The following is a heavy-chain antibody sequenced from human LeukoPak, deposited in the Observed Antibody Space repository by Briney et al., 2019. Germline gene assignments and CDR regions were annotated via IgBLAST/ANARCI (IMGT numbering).Heavy chain of an antibody. J-gene: IGHJ3*02. Sequence: GGSLRLSCAASGFTFDDYAMHWVRQAPGKGLEWVSGISWNSGSTGYADSVEGRFTISRDNAKNSLYLQMNSLRAEDMALYYCAKAGRYQLLFGALDTWGQGTMVTVSS. V-gene: IGHV3-9*03. CDR1: GFTFDDYA. CDR2: ISWNSGST. CDR3: AKAGRYQLLFGALDT. D-gene: IGHD2-2*01.